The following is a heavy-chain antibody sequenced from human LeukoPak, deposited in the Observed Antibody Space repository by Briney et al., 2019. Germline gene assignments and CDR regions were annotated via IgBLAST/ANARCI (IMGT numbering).Heavy chain of an antibody. V-gene: IGHV4-59*01. CDR3: ARVDGRYYYGSGSYSLALDAFDI. CDR1: GGSISSYY. D-gene: IGHD3-10*01. J-gene: IGHJ3*02. Sequence: SETLSLTCTVSGGSISSYYWSWIRQPPGKGREWIGYIYYSGSTNYNPSLKSRVTMSVDTSKNQFSLKLSSVTAADTAVYYCARVDGRYYYGSGSYSLALDAFDIWGQGTMVTVSS. CDR2: IYYSGST.